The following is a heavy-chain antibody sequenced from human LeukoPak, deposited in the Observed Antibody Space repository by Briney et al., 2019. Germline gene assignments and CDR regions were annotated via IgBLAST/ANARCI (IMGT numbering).Heavy chain of an antibody. CDR1: GGSFSGYY. CDR2: INHRRST. Sequence: SETLSLTCAVYGGSFSGYYWSWIRQPPGKGLEWIGEINHRRSTNYNPSLKSRVTMSVDTSKNQFSLNLNSVTAADTAVYYCARGQFWSGYSIWGQGTLVTVSS. V-gene: IGHV4-34*01. J-gene: IGHJ4*02. CDR3: ARGQFWSGYSI. D-gene: IGHD3-3*02.